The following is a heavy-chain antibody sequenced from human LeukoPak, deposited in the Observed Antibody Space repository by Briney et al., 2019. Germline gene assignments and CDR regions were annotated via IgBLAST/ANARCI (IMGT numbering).Heavy chain of an antibody. CDR3: AKSYYDSSGLGSYYYYYMDV. D-gene: IGHD3-22*01. CDR2: ISGSGGST. V-gene: IGHV3-23*01. CDR1: GFTFSSYG. J-gene: IGHJ6*03. Sequence: GGTLRLSCAASGFTFSSYGMSWVRQAPGKGLEWVSAISGSGGSTYYADSVKGRFTIYRDNYKKTLYMQMNSLRAEDTAVYYCAKSYYDSSGLGSYYYYYMDVWGKGTTVTISS.